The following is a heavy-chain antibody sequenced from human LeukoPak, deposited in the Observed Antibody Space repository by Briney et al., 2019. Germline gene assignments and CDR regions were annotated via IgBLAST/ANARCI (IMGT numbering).Heavy chain of an antibody. CDR2: INSDGSST. Sequence: GGSLRLSCAASGFTFSSYWMHWVRQAPGKGLVWVSRINSDGSSTSYADSVKGRFTISRDNAKNTLYLQLNRRRVLVCAVYYFAREMNYFVDWGQGALVTVCS. J-gene: IGHJ4*02. CDR1: GFTFSSYW. CDR3: AREMNYFVD. V-gene: IGHV3-74*01.